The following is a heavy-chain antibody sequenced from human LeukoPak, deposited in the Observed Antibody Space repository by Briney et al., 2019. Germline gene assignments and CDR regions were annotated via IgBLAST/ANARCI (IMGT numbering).Heavy chain of an antibody. CDR2: IYPGDSNT. CDR3: ARHRGYCSSTSCSGSFDY. D-gene: IGHD2-2*01. J-gene: IGHJ4*02. V-gene: IGHV5-51*01. Sequence: GESLKISCKGSGYSFTSYWIGWVRQMPGKGLEWMGIIYPGDSNTRYSPSFQGQVTISADKSISYLQRSSLKASDTAMYYCARHRGYCSSTSCSGSFDYWGQGTLVTVSS. CDR1: GYSFTSYW.